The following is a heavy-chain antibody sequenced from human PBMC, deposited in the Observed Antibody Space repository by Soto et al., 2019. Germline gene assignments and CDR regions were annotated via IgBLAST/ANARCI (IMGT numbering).Heavy chain of an antibody. V-gene: IGHV3-30-3*01. Sequence: PXGSLRLSCSAAGFTFSSYAMHWVRQAPGKGLEWVAVISYDGSNKYYADSVKGRFTISRDNSKNTLYLQMNSLRAEDTAVYYCARVGDSSGYYPGWFDYWGQGTLVTVSS. D-gene: IGHD3-22*01. CDR2: ISYDGSNK. CDR3: ARVGDSSGYYPGWFDY. CDR1: GFTFSSYA. J-gene: IGHJ4*02.